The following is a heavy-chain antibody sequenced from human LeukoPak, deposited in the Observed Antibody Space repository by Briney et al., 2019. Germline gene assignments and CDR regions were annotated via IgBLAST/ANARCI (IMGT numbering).Heavy chain of an antibody. CDR1: GGSIGTEEY. CDR3: ARWPVIGTARYFDY. D-gene: IGHD1-7*01. CDR2: IYYSGIT. J-gene: IGHJ4*02. V-gene: IGHV4-4*02. Sequence: SETLSLTCTVSGGSIGTEEYWSWVRQPPGKGLEWIGEIYYSGITNYNPSLKSRVTISIGKPKNQFSLNLNSVTAADTAVYYCARWPVIGTARYFDYWGQGNLVTVSA.